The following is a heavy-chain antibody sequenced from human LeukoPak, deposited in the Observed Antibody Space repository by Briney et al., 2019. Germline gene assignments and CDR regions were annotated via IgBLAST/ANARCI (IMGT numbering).Heavy chain of an antibody. Sequence: GGSLRLSCAASGFTFDDYGMSWVRQAPGKGLEWVSGINWNGGSTGYADSVKGRFIISRDNAKNSLYLQMNSLRAEDTALYHCARAYCSGGSCYNYYYGMDVWGQGTTVTVSS. CDR1: GFTFDDYG. CDR3: ARAYCSGGSCYNYYYGMDV. D-gene: IGHD2-15*01. CDR2: INWNGGST. V-gene: IGHV3-20*01. J-gene: IGHJ6*02.